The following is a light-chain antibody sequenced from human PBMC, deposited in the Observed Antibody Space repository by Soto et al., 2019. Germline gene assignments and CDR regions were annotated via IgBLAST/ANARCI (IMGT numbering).Light chain of an antibody. J-gene: IGKJ1*01. Sequence: DIQMTQSPSTLSASVGDRVTITCRASQSIDRYLAWYQQKPGKAPHLLIYDASSLESGVPSRFSGSGSGTEFTLTISSLQPDDFATYYCQQFNSYPRTFGQGTKVDIK. CDR1: QSIDRY. V-gene: IGKV1-5*01. CDR3: QQFNSYPRT. CDR2: DAS.